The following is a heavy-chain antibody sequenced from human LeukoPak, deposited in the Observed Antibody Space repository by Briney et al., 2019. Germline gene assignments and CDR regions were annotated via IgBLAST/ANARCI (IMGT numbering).Heavy chain of an antibody. CDR2: IRNKANGGTA. CDR1: GFTFSDYA. J-gene: IGHJ4*02. CDR3: SRAYSTGWLGINDY. V-gene: IGHV3-49*04. Sequence: GGSLRLSRSAAGFTFSDYAVTWVRQAPGKGLEWVGFIRNKANGGTADYAASVKGRFTISRDDSKTIAYLQMNSLKIEDTAVYYCSRAYSTGWLGINDYWGQGAQVTVSS. D-gene: IGHD6-19*01.